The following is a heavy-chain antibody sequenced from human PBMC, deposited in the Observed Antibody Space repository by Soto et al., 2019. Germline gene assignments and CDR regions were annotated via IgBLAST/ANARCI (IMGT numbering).Heavy chain of an antibody. J-gene: IGHJ3*02. CDR2: INPSGGGT. V-gene: IGHV1-46*03. Sequence: ASVKVSCKVSGYTLTELSMHWVRQAPGQGLEWMGIINPSGGGTSYAQKFQGRVTMTRDTSTSTVYMELSSLRSEDTAVYYCARASVAVAGIDPDAFDIWGQGTMVTVSS. D-gene: IGHD6-19*01. CDR3: ARASVAVAGIDPDAFDI. CDR1: GYTLTELS.